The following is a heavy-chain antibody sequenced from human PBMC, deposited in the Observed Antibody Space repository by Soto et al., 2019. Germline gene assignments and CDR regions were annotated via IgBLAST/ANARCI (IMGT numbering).Heavy chain of an antibody. D-gene: IGHD2-2*02. CDR3: SLRGEYPLLYASYGSYYDYGLDV. CDR2: LTPIFGTA. Sequence: QVQLMHSGVSVKPRWSAVKGSCKASVGTFSSSALSWLRQAPGQGREWMGGLTPIFGTANYAQKFQGRDTMTGDETARAAYMHLSSPRYEDTGVHHLSLRGEYPLLYASYGSYYDYGLDVCGQGPTVRVSS. CDR1: VGTFSSSA. V-gene: IGHV1-69*01. J-gene: IGHJ6*02.